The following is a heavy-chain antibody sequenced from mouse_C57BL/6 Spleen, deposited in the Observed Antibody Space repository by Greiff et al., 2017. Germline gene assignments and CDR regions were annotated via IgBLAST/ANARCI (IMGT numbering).Heavy chain of an antibody. CDR2: ISYDGSN. J-gene: IGHJ3*01. D-gene: IGHD4-1*01. Sequence: DVQLQESGPGLVKPSQSLSLTCSVTGYSITSGYYWNWIRQFPGNKLEWMGYISYDGSNNYNPSLKNRISITRDTSKNQFFLKLNSVTTEDTATYYCARDWDKEAWFAYWGQGTLVTVSA. CDR3: ARDWDKEAWFAY. CDR1: GYSITSGYY. V-gene: IGHV3-6*01.